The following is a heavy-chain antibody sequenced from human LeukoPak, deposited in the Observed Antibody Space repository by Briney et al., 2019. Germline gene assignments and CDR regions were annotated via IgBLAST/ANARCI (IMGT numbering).Heavy chain of an antibody. CDR3: ATANDYSNSDFDY. CDR1: RYTLTELS. J-gene: IGHJ4*02. D-gene: IGHD4-11*01. Sequence: ASVKDSCKVSRYTLTELSIHWVRQAPGKGLEWMGGFDTEDGETIYAQKFQGRVTMTDDTSTDTAYMELSSLRSEDTAVYYCATANDYSNSDFDYWGQGTLVTVSS. CDR2: FDTEDGET. V-gene: IGHV1-24*01.